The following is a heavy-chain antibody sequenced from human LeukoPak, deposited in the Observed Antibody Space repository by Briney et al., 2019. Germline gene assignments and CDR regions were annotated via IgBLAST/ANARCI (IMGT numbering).Heavy chain of an antibody. V-gene: IGHV4-39*01. D-gene: IGHD3-3*01. CDR2: IYYSGST. Sequence: PSETLSLTCTVSGGSISSSSCYWGWIRQPPWKGLEWIGSIYYSGSTYYNPSLKSRVTISVDTSKNQFSLKLSSVTAADTAVYYCASRYDFWSGYYPFDYWGQGTLVTVSS. CDR1: GGSISSSSCY. J-gene: IGHJ4*02. CDR3: ASRYDFWSGYYPFDY.